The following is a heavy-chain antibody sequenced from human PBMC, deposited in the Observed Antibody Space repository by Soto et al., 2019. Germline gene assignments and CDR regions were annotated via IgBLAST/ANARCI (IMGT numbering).Heavy chain of an antibody. CDR3: ARTIGGASSLSFDY. Sequence: VQLVESGGALVQPGGSLRLSCAASGLIVSSNYMNWVRQAPGPGLEWVSGIYNGGLTTYADSVKGRFTISRDSSKNTLYLQMNSLRTEDTAVYYWARTIGGASSLSFDYWGQGTLVSVSS. V-gene: IGHV3-66*01. CDR2: IYNGGLT. D-gene: IGHD2-15*01. CDR1: GLIVSSNY. J-gene: IGHJ4*02.